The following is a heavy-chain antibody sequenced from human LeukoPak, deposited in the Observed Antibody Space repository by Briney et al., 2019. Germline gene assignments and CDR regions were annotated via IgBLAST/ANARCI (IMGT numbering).Heavy chain of an antibody. Sequence: SETLSLTCTVSGGSISSSSYYWGWIRQPPGKELEWIGSIYYSGSTYYNPSLKSRVTISVDTSKNQFSLKLSSVTAADTAVYYCARVAVRSSGPFDYWGQGTLVTVSS. CDR3: ARVAVRSSGPFDY. J-gene: IGHJ4*02. CDR2: IYYSGST. CDR1: GGSISSSSYY. D-gene: IGHD6-19*01. V-gene: IGHV4-39*07.